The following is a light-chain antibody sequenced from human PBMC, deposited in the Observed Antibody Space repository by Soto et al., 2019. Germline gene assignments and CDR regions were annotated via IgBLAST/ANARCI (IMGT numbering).Light chain of an antibody. CDR1: QSVSTY. CDR3: QQRSNWPLT. J-gene: IGKJ4*01. CDR2: AAS. V-gene: IGKV3-11*01. Sequence: EIVLTKSPATLSLSPGERATLSWVASQSVSTYLAWYQQKPGQAPKLLIYAASSLQSGVPSRFSGSGSGTDFTLTISSLEPEDFAVYYCQQRSNWPLTFGGGTKVDI.